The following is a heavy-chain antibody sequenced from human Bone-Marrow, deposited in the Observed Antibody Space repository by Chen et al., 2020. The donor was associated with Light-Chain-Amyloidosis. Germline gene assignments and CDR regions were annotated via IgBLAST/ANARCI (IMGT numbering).Heavy chain of an antibody. V-gene: IGHV5-51*01. J-gene: IGHJ4*02. D-gene: IGHD5-12*01. CDR3: ARRRDGYNFDY. CDR1: GYTFPNYW. CDR2: IYPDDSDA. Sequence: EVQLEQSGPEVKKPGESLKISCKGSGYTFPNYWNGWVRQMPGKGLEWMGVIYPDDSDARYSPSFEGQVTISADKSITPAYLQWRSLKASDTAMYYCARRRDGYNFDYWGQGTLVTVSS.